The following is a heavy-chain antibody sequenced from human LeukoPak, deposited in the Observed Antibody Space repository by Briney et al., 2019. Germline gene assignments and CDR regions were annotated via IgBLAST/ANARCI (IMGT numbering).Heavy chain of an antibody. D-gene: IGHD4-17*01. CDR2: IYYSGST. J-gene: IGHJ4*02. Sequence: SETLSLTCTVSGGSISSYYWSWIRQPPGKGLEWIGYIYYSGSTNYNPSLKSRVTISVDTSKNQFSLKLSSVTAADTAVYYCARDLDYGDYLGYWGQGTLVTVSS. V-gene: IGHV4-59*12. CDR3: ARDLDYGDYLGY. CDR1: GGSISSYY.